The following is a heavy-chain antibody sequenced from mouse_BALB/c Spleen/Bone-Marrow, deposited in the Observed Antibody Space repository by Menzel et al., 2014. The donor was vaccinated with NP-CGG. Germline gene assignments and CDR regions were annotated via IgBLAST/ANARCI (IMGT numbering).Heavy chain of an antibody. J-gene: IGHJ3*01. Sequence: DVKLVESGGGLVKSGGSLKLSCAASGFTFNSYGMSWVRQTPEKRLEWVATISGGSYTFYPDSVKGRFTISRDNAKNNLYLQLSSLRSEDTALYYCARHAYYDQTEVSFVYWGQGTLVPVSA. CDR2: ISGGSYT. CDR1: GFTFNSYG. CDR3: ARHAYYDQTEVSFVY. D-gene: IGHD2-4*01. V-gene: IGHV5-9-2*01.